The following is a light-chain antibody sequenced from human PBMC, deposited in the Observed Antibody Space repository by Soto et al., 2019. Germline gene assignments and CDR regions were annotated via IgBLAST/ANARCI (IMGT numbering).Light chain of an antibody. CDR2: ADS. J-gene: IGKJ4*01. CDR3: QQLNSYPLT. Sequence: DIQLTQSPSFLSASVGDRVTITCRASQGISSYIDWYQQKPGKAPKLLIYADSTLQSGVPSRFSGSGSGKEFTLTISSLQPEDFATYYCQQLNSYPLTFGGGTKVEI. CDR1: QGISSY. V-gene: IGKV1-9*01.